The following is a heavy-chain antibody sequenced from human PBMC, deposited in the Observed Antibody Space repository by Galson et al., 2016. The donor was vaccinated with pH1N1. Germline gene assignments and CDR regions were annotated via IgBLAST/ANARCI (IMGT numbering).Heavy chain of an antibody. J-gene: IGHJ3*02. CDR2: VNPGGSTI. V-gene: IGHV5-51*03. CDR3: ARQYDFGDYRGNASDI. CDR1: GSRFTSYW. Sequence: QSGAEVKKPGESLKISCKASGSRFTSYWIAWVRQVPGKGLEWVGVVNPGGSTIRYGPPFQGQVTISSDKSINTAYLQWVSLKASDTATYYCARQYDFGDYRGNASDIWGQGTMVIVSS. D-gene: IGHD4-17*01.